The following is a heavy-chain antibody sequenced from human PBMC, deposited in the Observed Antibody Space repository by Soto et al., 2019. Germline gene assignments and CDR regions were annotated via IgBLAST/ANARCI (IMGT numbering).Heavy chain of an antibody. D-gene: IGHD3-22*01. CDR1: GGSFNRHT. CDR2: IIPIFGTA. CDR3: ARGWGYDSTDYYYAY. V-gene: IGHV1-69*01. J-gene: IGHJ4*02. Sequence: QVQLVQSGAEVWKPGSSVRVSCKASGGSFNRHTISWVRQAPGQGLEWMGGIIPIFGTANHAQKFQGRVTIIADESTSTVYMELTSLRSDDTAIYSCARGWGYDSTDYYYAYWGQGTLVIVSS.